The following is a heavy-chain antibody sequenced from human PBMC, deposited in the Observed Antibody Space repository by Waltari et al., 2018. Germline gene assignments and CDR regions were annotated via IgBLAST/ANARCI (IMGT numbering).Heavy chain of an antibody. Sequence: QVQLVQSGAEVKKPGASVKVSCKASGYTFTGYYMHWVRQAPGQGLEWMGWINPNSGGTKYAKKFQGRVTMTRDTSISTAYMELSRLRSDDTAVYYCAIPHPVPYGSGSFGFDYWGQGTLVTVSS. J-gene: IGHJ4*02. CDR3: AIPHPVPYGSGSFGFDY. CDR1: GYTFTGYY. CDR2: INPNSGGT. V-gene: IGHV1-2*02. D-gene: IGHD3-10*01.